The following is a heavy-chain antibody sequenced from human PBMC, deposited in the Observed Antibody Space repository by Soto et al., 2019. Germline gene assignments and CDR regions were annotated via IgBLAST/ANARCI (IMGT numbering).Heavy chain of an antibody. J-gene: IGHJ4*02. CDR2: ISGSGGST. D-gene: IGHD3-10*01. CDR3: AKDWREYYYGSGSYSDFDY. Sequence: GGSLRLSCAASGFTFSSYAMSWVRQAPGKGLEWVSAISGSGGSTYYADSVKGRFTISRDNSKNTLYLQMNSLRAEDTAVYYCAKDWREYYYGSGSYSDFDYWGQGTLVTVSS. V-gene: IGHV3-23*01. CDR1: GFTFSSYA.